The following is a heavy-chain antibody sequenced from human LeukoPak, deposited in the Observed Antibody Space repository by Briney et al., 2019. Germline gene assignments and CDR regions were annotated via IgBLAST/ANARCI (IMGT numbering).Heavy chain of an antibody. D-gene: IGHD3-10*01. CDR1: GFTFSSYG. CDR2: ISGSGGST. J-gene: IGHJ4*02. V-gene: IGHV3-23*01. Sequence: GGSLRLSCAASGFTFSSYGMSWVRQAPGKGLEWVSAISGSGGSTYYAGSVKGRFTISRDNSKNTLYLQMNSLRAEDTAVYYCATQPNYGSGSYRGYFDYWGQGTLVTASS. CDR3: ATQPNYGSGSYRGYFDY.